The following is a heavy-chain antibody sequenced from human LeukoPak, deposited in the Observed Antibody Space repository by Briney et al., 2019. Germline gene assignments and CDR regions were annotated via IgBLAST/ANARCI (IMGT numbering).Heavy chain of an antibody. V-gene: IGHV1-69*01. Sequence: SVKVSCKASGGTFISYAISWVRQAPGQGLEWMGGIIPIFGTANYAQKFQGRVTITADESTSTAYMELSSLRSEDTAVYCCARGRRITIFGVVHVAFDIWGQGTMVTVSS. CDR3: ARGRRITIFGVVHVAFDI. J-gene: IGHJ3*02. CDR2: IIPIFGTA. D-gene: IGHD3-3*01. CDR1: GGTFISYA.